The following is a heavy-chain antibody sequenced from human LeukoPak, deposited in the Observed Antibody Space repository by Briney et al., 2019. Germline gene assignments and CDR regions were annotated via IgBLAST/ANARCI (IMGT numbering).Heavy chain of an antibody. CDR3: ARTQYSDGSGYYYVLWFDP. V-gene: IGHV4-39*01. D-gene: IGHD3-22*01. CDR2: IYYSGLT. CDR1: GGSISSRSYC. J-gene: IGHJ5*02. Sequence: PSGTLSLTCTVSGGSISSRSYCWGWIRQSPGKGLEWIGSIYYSGLTYYNPSFESRVTMSVDTSKSQFSLKLSSMTAADTAVYYCARTQYSDGSGYYYVLWFDPWGQGTLVTVSS.